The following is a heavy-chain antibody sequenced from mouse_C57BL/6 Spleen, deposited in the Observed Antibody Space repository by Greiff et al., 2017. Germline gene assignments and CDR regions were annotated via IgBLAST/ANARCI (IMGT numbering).Heavy chain of an antibody. CDR2: ISYSGST. CDR3: ARGDYGSSYYAMDY. CDR1: GYSITSGYD. D-gene: IGHD1-1*01. Sequence: EVKVVESGPGMVKPSQSLSLTCTVTGYSITSGYDWHWIRHFPGNKLEWMGYISYSGSTNYNPSLKSPISITHDTSKNHFFLKLNSVTTEDTATYYCARGDYGSSYYAMDYWGQGTSVTVSS. V-gene: IGHV3-1*01. J-gene: IGHJ4*01.